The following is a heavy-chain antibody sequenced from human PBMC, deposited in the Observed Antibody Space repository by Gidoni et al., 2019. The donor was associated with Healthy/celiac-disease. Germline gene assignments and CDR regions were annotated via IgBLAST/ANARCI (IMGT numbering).Heavy chain of an antibody. J-gene: IGHJ1*01. CDR1: GFTFSSYG. D-gene: IGHD3-10*01. V-gene: IGHV3-30*18. CDR3: AKDGPAFLYGSGSYPGQH. CDR2: ISYDGSNK. Sequence: QVQLVESGGGVVQPGRSLRLSCAASGFTFSSYGMHWVCQAPGKGLEWVAVISYDGSNKYYADSVKGRFTISRDNSKNTLYLQMNSLRAEDTAVYYCAKDGPAFLYGSGSYPGQHWGQGTLVTVSS.